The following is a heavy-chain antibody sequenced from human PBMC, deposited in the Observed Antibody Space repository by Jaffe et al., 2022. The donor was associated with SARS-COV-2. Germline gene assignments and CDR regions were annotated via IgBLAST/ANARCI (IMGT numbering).Heavy chain of an antibody. CDR1: GFSVRNGIVG. Sequence: QITLKESGPTLVKPTQTLTLTCTFSGFSVRNGIVGVGWIRQPPGKALEWLALIFWEDDKRYSPSLQSRLTITKDISKNRVVLTMTNMDPVDTATYYCALYCSGGSCYLAADAFDVWGQGTMVTVSS. V-gene: IGHV2-5*02. CDR2: IFWEDDK. J-gene: IGHJ3*01. CDR3: ALYCSGGSCYLAADAFDV. D-gene: IGHD2-15*01.